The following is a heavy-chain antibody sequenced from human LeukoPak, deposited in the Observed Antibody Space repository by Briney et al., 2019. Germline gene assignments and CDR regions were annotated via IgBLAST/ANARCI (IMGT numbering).Heavy chain of an antibody. Sequence: GGSLRLSCAASGFTFSSYGMHWVRQAPGKGLEWVAVIWYDGSNKYYADSVKGRFTISRDNSKNTLYLQMNSLRAEDTAVYYRAREMYSGDAFDIWGQGTMVTVSS. CDR3: AREMYSGDAFDI. V-gene: IGHV3-33*01. CDR1: GFTFSSYG. CDR2: IWYDGSNK. D-gene: IGHD1-26*01. J-gene: IGHJ3*02.